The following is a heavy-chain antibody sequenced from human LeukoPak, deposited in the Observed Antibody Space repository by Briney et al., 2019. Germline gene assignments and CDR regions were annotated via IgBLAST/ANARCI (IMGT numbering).Heavy chain of an antibody. J-gene: IGHJ4*02. D-gene: IGHD6-19*01. CDR2: ISAYNGNT. CDR3: ARATGYSSGWSPAYYFDY. Sequence: GASVKVSCKASGYTFTSYYMHWVRQAPGQGLEWMGWISAYNGNTNYAQKLQGRVTMTTDTSTSTAYMELRSLRSDDTAVYYCARATGYSSGWSPAYYFDYWGQGTLVTVSS. V-gene: IGHV1-18*04. CDR1: GYTFTSYY.